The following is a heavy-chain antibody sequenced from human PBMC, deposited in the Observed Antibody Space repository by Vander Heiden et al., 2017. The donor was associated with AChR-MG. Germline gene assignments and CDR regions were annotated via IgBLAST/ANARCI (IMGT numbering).Heavy chain of an antibody. CDR3: ARNFVVVPAAPFGWFDP. D-gene: IGHD2-2*01. V-gene: IGHV1-69*01. Sequence: QVQLVQSGAEVKKPGSSVKVSCKASGGTFSSYAISWVRQAPGQGLEWMGGIIPIFGTANYAQKFQGRVTITADESTSTAYMELSSLRSEDTAVYYCARNFVVVPAAPFGWFDPWGQGTLVTVSS. J-gene: IGHJ5*02. CDR1: GGTFSSYA. CDR2: IIPIFGTA.